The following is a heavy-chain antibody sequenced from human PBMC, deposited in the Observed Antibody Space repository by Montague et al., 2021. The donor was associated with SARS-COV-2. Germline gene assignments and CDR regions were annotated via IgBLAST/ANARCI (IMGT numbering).Heavy chain of an antibody. Sequence: SLRLSCAASGFTFDDHAMNWVRQAPGKGLEWVSAISWNGDTNGXXXSXXXRFTISRDNAKNSLYLQMNSLTVGATALYYCARDHGDGYNDRESFDVWGRGTMVTVSS. J-gene: IGHJ3*01. CDR2: ISWNGDTN. V-gene: IGHV3-20*04. CDR1: GFTFDDHA. D-gene: IGHD5-24*01. CDR3: ARDHGDGYNDRESFDV.